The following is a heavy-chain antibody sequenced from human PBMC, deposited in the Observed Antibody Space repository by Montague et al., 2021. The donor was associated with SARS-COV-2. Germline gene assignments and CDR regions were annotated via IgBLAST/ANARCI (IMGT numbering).Heavy chain of an antibody. V-gene: IGHV6-1*01. CDR2: TYYRSKWYT. CDR3: AREGTVPGPRGIYFDD. Sequence: CAISGGSVSSNSAAWNWIRQSPSGGLEWLGRTYYRSKWYTDYAPSVKTRITITPDTSNNQFSLHLNSVTPGDTAVYYCAREGTVPGPRGIYFDDWGQGTLVTVSS. J-gene: IGHJ4*02. CDR1: GGSVSSNSAA. D-gene: IGHD1-1*01.